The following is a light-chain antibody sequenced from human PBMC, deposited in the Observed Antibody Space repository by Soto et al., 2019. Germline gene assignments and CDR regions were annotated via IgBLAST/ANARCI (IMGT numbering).Light chain of an antibody. J-gene: IGKJ1*01. CDR3: QQYNTRWT. V-gene: IGKV3-15*01. Sequence: EIVMTQFPATLSVSPGERATLSCRARQSVGSNLAWYQQKPGQAPRLLIYGASTRAAAIPARFSGSGSGTEFTLIISSLQSEDSAVYFCQQYNTRWTFGPGTKVEIK. CDR2: GAS. CDR1: QSVGSN.